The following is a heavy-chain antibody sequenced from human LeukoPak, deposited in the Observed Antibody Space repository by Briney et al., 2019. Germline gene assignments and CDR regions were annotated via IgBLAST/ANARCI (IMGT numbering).Heavy chain of an antibody. CDR3: ARVRTAWFGEYLGFDY. D-gene: IGHD3-10*01. J-gene: IGHJ4*02. Sequence: SETLSLTCTVSGGSISSHYWSWIRQPPGQGLEWIGYIYYSGSTNYNPSLKSRVTISVDTSKNQFSLKLSSVTAADTAVYYCARVRTAWFGEYLGFDYWGQGTLVTVSS. CDR1: GGSISSHY. CDR2: IYYSGST. V-gene: IGHV4-59*11.